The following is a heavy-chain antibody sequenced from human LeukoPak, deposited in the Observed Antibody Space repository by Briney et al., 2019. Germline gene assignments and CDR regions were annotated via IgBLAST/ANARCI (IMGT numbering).Heavy chain of an antibody. CDR3: ARGLRGWYNLGYFQH. J-gene: IGHJ1*01. D-gene: IGHD6-19*01. CDR1: GGSFSGYY. Sequence: SETLSLTCAVYGGSFSGYYWSWIRQPPGKGLEWIGEINHSGSTNYNPSLKSRVTISVDTSKNQFSLKLSSVTAADTAVYYCARGLRGWYNLGYFQHWGQGTLVTVSS. CDR2: INHSGST. V-gene: IGHV4-34*01.